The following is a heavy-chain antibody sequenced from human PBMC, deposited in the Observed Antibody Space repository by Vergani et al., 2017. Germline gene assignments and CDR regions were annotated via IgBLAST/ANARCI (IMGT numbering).Heavy chain of an antibody. CDR2: IYHTGSA. Sequence: QVQLQESGPGLVKPSETLSLTCAVSAYSISSTYYWGWIRQPPGKGLEWIGNIYHTGSAYYNPSLKSRVTISVDTSKNQFSLKLSSVTAADTAMYYCARHRGDYDRGGMDVWSQGTTVTVSS. CDR3: ARHRGDYDRGGMDV. V-gene: IGHV4-38-2*01. J-gene: IGHJ6*02. D-gene: IGHD4-17*01. CDR1: AYSISSTYY.